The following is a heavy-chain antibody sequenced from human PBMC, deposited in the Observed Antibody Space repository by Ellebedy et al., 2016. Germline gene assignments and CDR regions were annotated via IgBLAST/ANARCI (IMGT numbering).Heavy chain of an antibody. Sequence: ASVKVSCKASGYTFTTYGIHWVRQAPGQSLEWMGWINTGNDDTKYSQKFQGRITITRDTSASTVYMELSSLRSEDTAVYFCARVLGSTVVGTGFFDYWGQGTLVTVSS. J-gene: IGHJ4*02. CDR1: GYTFTTYG. CDR2: INTGNDDT. CDR3: ARVLGSTVVGTGFFDY. V-gene: IGHV1-3*04. D-gene: IGHD6-13*01.